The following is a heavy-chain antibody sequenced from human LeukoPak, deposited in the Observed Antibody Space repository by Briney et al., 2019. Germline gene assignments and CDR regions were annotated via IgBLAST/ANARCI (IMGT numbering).Heavy chain of an antibody. CDR1: GYTFTSYG. V-gene: IGHV1-18*01. CDR3: ARLEMVRGVIKDYYYGMDV. J-gene: IGHJ6*02. Sequence: ASVKVSCKASGYTFTSYGISWVRQAPGQGLEWMGWISAYNGNTNYAQKLQGRVTMTTDTSTSTAYMELRSLRSDDTAVYYCARLEMVRGVIKDYYYGMDVWGQGTTVTVSS. D-gene: IGHD3-10*01. CDR2: ISAYNGNT.